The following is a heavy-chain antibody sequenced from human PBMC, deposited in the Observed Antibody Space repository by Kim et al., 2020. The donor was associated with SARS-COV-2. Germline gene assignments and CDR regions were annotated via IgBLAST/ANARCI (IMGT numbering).Heavy chain of an antibody. CDR3: ARERGGDGSGSYYYFDY. J-gene: IGHJ4*02. V-gene: IGHV1-69*04. CDR2: IIPILGIA. Sequence: SVKVSCKASGGTFSSYAISWVRQAPGQGLEWMGRIIPILGIANYAQKFQGRVTITADKSTSTAYMELSSLRSEDTAVYYCARERGGDGSGSYYYFDYWGQGTLVTVSS. CDR1: GGTFSSYA. D-gene: IGHD3-10*01.